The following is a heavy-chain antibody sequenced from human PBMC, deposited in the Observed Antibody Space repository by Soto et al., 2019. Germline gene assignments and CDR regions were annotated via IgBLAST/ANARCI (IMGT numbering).Heavy chain of an antibody. CDR2: IYYSGST. V-gene: IGHV4-59*08. CDR1: GGSISSYY. J-gene: IGHJ6*02. Sequence: SETLSLTCTVSGGSISSYYWSWIRQPPGKGLEWIGYIYYSGSTNYNPSLKSRVTISVDTSKNQFSLKLSSVTAADTAVYYCASLAGTPADYYYYGMDVWGQGTTVTVSS. D-gene: IGHD6-19*01. CDR3: ASLAGTPADYYYYGMDV.